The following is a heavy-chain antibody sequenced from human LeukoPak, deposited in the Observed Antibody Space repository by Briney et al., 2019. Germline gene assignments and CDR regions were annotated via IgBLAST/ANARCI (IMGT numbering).Heavy chain of an antibody. CDR2: ISGSGGST. Sequence: GGSLRLSCAASGFTFSSYGMSWVRQAPGKGLEWVSAISGSGGSTYYADSVEGRFTISRDNSKNTLYLQMNSPRAEDTAVYYCAKRIQSAMATGYWGQGTLVTVSS. CDR1: GFTFSSYG. CDR3: AKRIQSAMATGY. V-gene: IGHV3-23*01. D-gene: IGHD5-18*01. J-gene: IGHJ4*02.